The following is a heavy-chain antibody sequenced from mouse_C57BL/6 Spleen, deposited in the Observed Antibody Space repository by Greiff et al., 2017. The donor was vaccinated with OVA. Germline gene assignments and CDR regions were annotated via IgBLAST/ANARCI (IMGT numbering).Heavy chain of an antibody. CDR3: ARDGSYEEGYAMDY. D-gene: IGHD1-1*02. CDR2: IYPGDGDT. Sequence: VQLQQSGPELVKPGASVKISCKASGYAFSSSWMNWVKQRPGKGLEWIGRIYPGDGDTNYNGKFKGKATLTADKSSSTAYMQLSSLTSEDSAVYFCARDGSYEEGYAMDYWGQGTSVTVSS. CDR1: GYAFSSSW. V-gene: IGHV1-82*01. J-gene: IGHJ4*01.